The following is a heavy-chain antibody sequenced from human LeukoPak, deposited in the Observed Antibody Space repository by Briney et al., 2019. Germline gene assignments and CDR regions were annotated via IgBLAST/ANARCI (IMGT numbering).Heavy chain of an antibody. CDR3: ARGGSMFFDS. D-gene: IGHD3-10*01. CDR1: GFNLSNYW. CDR2: TKEDGSEK. J-gene: IGHJ4*02. Sequence: GGSLRLSCAASGFNLSNYWMSWVRQAPGKGLEWVVNTKEDGSEKYYVDSVKGRLTISRDNAKNSLYLQMNSLRVEDTAVYYCARGGSMFFDSWGQGTLVTVSS. V-gene: IGHV3-7*04.